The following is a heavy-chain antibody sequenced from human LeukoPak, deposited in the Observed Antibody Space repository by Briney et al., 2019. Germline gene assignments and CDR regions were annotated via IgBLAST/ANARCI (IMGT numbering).Heavy chain of an antibody. D-gene: IGHD3-3*01. CDR2: INTDGSST. V-gene: IGHV3-74*01. CDR3: ARDRLRFLEGAFDI. CDR1: GFTFSSYW. J-gene: IGHJ3*02. Sequence: PGGSLRLSCAASGFTFSSYWMHWVRQAPGKGLVWVSRINTDGSSTSYADSVKGRFTISRDNAKNSLYLQMNSLRAEDTAVYYCARDRLRFLEGAFDIWGQGTMVTVSS.